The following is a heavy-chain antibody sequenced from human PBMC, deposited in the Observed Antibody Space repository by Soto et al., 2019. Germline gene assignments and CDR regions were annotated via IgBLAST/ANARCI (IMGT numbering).Heavy chain of an antibody. CDR1: GGSVSSGSYY. D-gene: IGHD3-10*01. V-gene: IGHV4-61*01. Sequence: PSETLSLTCTVSGGSVSSGSYYWSWIRQPPGRGLEWIGYIYYNGNTYYNPSLKSRVAISVDTTKNQISLKLSSVTAADTGVYYCAREAKNPGSGSLIPYYFDCWGQGTLVTVSS. J-gene: IGHJ4*02. CDR2: IYYNGNT. CDR3: AREAKNPGSGSLIPYYFDC.